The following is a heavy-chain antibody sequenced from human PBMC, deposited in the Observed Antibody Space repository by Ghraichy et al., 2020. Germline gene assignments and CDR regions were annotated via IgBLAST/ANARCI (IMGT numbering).Heavy chain of an antibody. CDR1: GFTFSSYA. Sequence: GGSLRLSCAASGFTFSSYAMSWVRQAPGKGLEWVSAISGSGGSTYYADSVKGRFTISRDNSKNTLYLQMNSLRAEDTAVYYCAKEANYYGSGSYYNGNVDYWGQGTLVTVSS. V-gene: IGHV3-23*01. CDR3: AKEANYYGSGSYYNGNVDY. D-gene: IGHD3-10*01. CDR2: ISGSGGST. J-gene: IGHJ4*02.